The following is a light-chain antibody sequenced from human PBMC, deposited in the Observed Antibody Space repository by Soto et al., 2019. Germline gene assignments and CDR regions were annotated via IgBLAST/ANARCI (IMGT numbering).Light chain of an antibody. CDR2: GAS. CDR1: QSVSSN. Sequence: EIVMTQSPATLSVSPGERATLSCRASQSVSSNLAWYQQKPGQAPRLLIYGASTRATGIPARFSGSGSGTEFTLTISSLQSEDFAVYYCQQRSNWPGLTFGGGTKV. V-gene: IGKV3-15*01. CDR3: QQRSNWPGLT. J-gene: IGKJ4*01.